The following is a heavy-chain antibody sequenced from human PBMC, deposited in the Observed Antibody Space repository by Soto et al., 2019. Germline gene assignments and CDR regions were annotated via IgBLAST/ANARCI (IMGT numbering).Heavy chain of an antibody. CDR1: GFTFINYA. CDR2: ISYDGSNK. Sequence: QVQLVESGGGVVPPGRSLRLSCAASGFTFINYAMHWVRQAPGKGLEWVAVISYDGSNKYYADSVKGRFTISRDNSKNTMYLQMNRLSAEDTAVYHCARDQVKGTRTILWGQGTLVTVSS. V-gene: IGHV3-30-3*01. CDR3: ARDQVKGTRTIL. J-gene: IGHJ4*02. D-gene: IGHD1-1*01.